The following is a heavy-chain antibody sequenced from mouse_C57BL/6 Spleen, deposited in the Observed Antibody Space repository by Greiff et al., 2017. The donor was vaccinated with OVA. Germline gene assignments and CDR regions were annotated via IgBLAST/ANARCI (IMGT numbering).Heavy chain of an antibody. CDR2: INPSTGGT. CDR1: GYSFTGYY. Sequence: EVQGVESGPELVKPGASVKISCKASGYSFTGYYMNWVKQSPEKSLEWIGEINPSTGGTTYNQKFKAKATLTVDKSSSTAYMQLKSLTSEDAAVYYCATSITTVVDYWGQGTTLTVSS. D-gene: IGHD1-1*01. V-gene: IGHV1-42*01. J-gene: IGHJ2*01. CDR3: ATSITTVVDY.